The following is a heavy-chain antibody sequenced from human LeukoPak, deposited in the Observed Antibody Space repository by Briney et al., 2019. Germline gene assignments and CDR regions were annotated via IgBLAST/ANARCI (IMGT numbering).Heavy chain of an antibody. J-gene: IGHJ4*02. CDR3: ATGRSYYDSSGYYYTTGADY. Sequence: GGSLTLSCAASGFTFRSYWMSWVRQAPGKGLEWVSYISSSSSTIYYADSVKGRFTISRDNAKNSLYLQMNSLRAEDTAVYYCATGRSYYDSSGYYYTTGADYWGQGTLVTVSS. D-gene: IGHD3-22*01. CDR2: ISSSSSTI. V-gene: IGHV3-48*01. CDR1: GFTFRSYW.